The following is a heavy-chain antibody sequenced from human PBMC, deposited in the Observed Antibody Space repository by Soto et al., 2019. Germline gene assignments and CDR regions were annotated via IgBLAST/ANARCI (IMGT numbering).Heavy chain of an antibody. D-gene: IGHD1-20*01. V-gene: IGHV3-7*01. J-gene: IGHJ6*02. CDR2: IKPDGSEQ. Sequence: PVGSLRLSCAASEFTFDKYYMTWVRQAPGKGPEWVANIKPDGSEQYYVDSVKGRFTISRDNANNPLYLQMNSLRAEDTAVYFCARGNWNYYYGFDVWGQGTTVTVSS. CDR3: ARGNWNYYYGFDV. CDR1: EFTFDKYY.